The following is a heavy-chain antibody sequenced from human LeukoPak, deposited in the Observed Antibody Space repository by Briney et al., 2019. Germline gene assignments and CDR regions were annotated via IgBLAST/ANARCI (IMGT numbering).Heavy chain of an antibody. CDR2: ISSSSSYI. J-gene: IGHJ4*02. CDR3: ARAPGGSGTALFDY. Sequence: GGSLRLSCAASGFTFSGYWMSWVRQAPGKGLEWVSSISSSSSYIYYADSVKGRFTISRDNAKNSLHLQMNSLRAEDTAVYYCARAPGGSGTALFDYWGQGTLVTVSS. CDR1: GFTFSGYW. V-gene: IGHV3-21*01. D-gene: IGHD3-10*01.